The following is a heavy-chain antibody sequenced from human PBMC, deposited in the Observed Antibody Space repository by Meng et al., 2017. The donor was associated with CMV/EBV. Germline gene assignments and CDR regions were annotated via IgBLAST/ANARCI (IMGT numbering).Heavy chain of an antibody. CDR3: ARGAHSGSYYFLDFSLPDY. V-gene: IGHV3-74*01. CDR1: GFTFSSYW. Sequence: GGSLRLSCAASGFTFSSYWMHWVRQAPGKGLVWVSRINSDGSSTSYADSVKGRFTISRDNAKNTLHLQMNSLRAEDTAVYYCARGAHSGSYYFLDFSLPDYWGQGTLVTVSS. D-gene: IGHD1-26*01. CDR2: INSDGSST. J-gene: IGHJ4*02.